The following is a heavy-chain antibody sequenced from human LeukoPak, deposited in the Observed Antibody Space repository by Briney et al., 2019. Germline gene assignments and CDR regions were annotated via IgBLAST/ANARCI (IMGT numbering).Heavy chain of an antibody. CDR3: TRRDSGSYKFDY. CDR1: GFTFSGSA. D-gene: IGHD1-26*01. V-gene: IGHV3-73*01. J-gene: IGHJ4*02. CDR2: IRSKANSYAT. Sequence: GGSLRLSCAASGFTFSGSAMHWVRQASGKGLEWVGRIRSKANSYATAYAASVKGRFTISRDDSKNMAYLQMNSLKTEDTAVYYCTRRDSGSYKFDYWGQGTLVTVSS.